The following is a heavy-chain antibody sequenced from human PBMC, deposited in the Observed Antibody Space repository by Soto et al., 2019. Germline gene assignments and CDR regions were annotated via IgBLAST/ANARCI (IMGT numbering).Heavy chain of an antibody. J-gene: IGHJ4*02. Sequence: SETLSLTCAVYGGSFSGYSWSWIRQPQGKGLEWIGEINHNGSTNYNPSLKSRVTISVDTSKNQFSLKLSSVTAADTAVYYCARVRYIAARGAEGDYWGQGTLVTVSS. CDR2: INHNGST. CDR3: ARVRYIAARGAEGDY. D-gene: IGHD6-6*01. V-gene: IGHV4-34*01. CDR1: GGSFSGYS.